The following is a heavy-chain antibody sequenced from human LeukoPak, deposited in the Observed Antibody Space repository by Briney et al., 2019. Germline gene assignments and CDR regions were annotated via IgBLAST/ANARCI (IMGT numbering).Heavy chain of an antibody. CDR1: GGTFSGYY. V-gene: IGHV4-34*01. J-gene: IGHJ4*02. D-gene: IGHD3-3*01. CDR2: INHSGST. CDR3: ARSYYDFWSGPTKHDY. Sequence: SETLSLTCAVYGGTFSGYYWSWFRQPPGNGLEWIGEINHSGSTNYNPSLRSRVTISVDTSKNQFSLKLSSVTAADTAVYYCARSYYDFWSGPTKHDYWGQGTLVTVSS.